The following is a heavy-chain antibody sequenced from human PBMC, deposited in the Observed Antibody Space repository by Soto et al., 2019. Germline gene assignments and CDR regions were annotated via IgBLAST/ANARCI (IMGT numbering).Heavy chain of an antibody. J-gene: IGHJ4*02. Sequence: PGGSLRLSCAASGFTFSSYAMSWVRQAPGKGLEWVSAISGSGGSTYYADSVKGRFTISRDNSKNTLYLQMNSLRAEDTAVYYCAKENPVFAEFTIFGVVIAYFDYWGQGTLVTVSS. CDR2: ISGSGGST. CDR1: GFTFSSYA. V-gene: IGHV3-23*01. CDR3: AKENPVFAEFTIFGVVIAYFDY. D-gene: IGHD3-3*01.